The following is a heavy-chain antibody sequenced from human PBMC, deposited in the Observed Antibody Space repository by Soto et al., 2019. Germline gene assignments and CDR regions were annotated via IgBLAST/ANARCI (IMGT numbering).Heavy chain of an antibody. Sequence: SETLSLTCTVSGGSISSGDYYWSWIRQPPGKGLEWIGYIYYSGSTNYNPSLKSRVTISVDTSKNQFSLKLSSVTAADTAVYYCARDPDDYGDYFDYWGQGTLVTVSS. D-gene: IGHD4-17*01. J-gene: IGHJ4*02. V-gene: IGHV4-61*08. CDR1: GGSISSGDYY. CDR3: ARDPDDYGDYFDY. CDR2: IYYSGST.